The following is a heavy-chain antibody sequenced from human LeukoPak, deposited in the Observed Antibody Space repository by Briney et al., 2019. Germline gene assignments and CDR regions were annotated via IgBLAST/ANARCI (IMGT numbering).Heavy chain of an antibody. D-gene: IGHD6-13*01. Sequence: SETLSLTCTVSGYSISSGYYWGWIRQPAGKGLEWIGRIYTSGSTNYNPSLKSRVTMSVDTSKNQFSLKLSSVTAADTAVYYCARDLFVASSLFFDYWGQGTLVTVSS. V-gene: IGHV4-4*07. CDR1: GYSISSGYY. CDR3: ARDLFVASSLFFDY. CDR2: IYTSGST. J-gene: IGHJ4*02.